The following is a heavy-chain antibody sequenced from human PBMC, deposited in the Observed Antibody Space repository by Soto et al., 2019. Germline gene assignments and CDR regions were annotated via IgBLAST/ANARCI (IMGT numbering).Heavy chain of an antibody. CDR3: ARMDPSLFEGGEWSDP. CDR1: GGTFANFA. D-gene: IGHD3-16*01. Sequence: QVQLVQSGPEVKVPGSSVKVSCQASGGTFANFAITWVRQAPGQGLEWVGGIIPTFGTVDYAQSFQGRVTITADESAGTSYMELYSLRSDDTAIYYCARMDPSLFEGGEWSDPWGQGTLVTVSS. V-gene: IGHV1-69*01. J-gene: IGHJ5*02. CDR2: IIPTFGTV.